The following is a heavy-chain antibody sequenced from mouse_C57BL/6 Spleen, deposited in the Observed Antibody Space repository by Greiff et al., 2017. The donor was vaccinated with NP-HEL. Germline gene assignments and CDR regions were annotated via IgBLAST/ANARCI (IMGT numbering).Heavy chain of an antibody. CDR2: INPYNGGT. J-gene: IGHJ4*01. Sequence: EVQLQQSGPVLVKPGAPVKMSCKALGYTFPDYYMNWVKQSHGKSLEWIGVINPYNGGTSYIQKYKGKAKLTVDKSDSTAYVEMNSLTSEDSAVYYCERDSAGDYWGQGTSVTVSS. V-gene: IGHV1-19*01. D-gene: IGHD6-1*01. CDR3: ERDSAGDY. CDR1: GYTFPDYY.